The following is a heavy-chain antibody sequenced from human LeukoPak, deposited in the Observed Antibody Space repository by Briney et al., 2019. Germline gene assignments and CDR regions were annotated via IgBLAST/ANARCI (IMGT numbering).Heavy chain of an antibody. V-gene: IGHV4-34*01. CDR2: INHSGST. J-gene: IGHJ4*02. D-gene: IGHD3-3*01. CDR3: ARVYYDFWSERGFDY. CDR1: GGSFSGYY. Sequence: SETLSLTCAVYGGSFSGYYWSWIRQPPGKGLEWIGEINHSGSTNYNPSLKSQVTISVDTSKNQFSLKLSSVTAADTAVYYCARVYYDFWSERGFDYWGQGTLVTVSS.